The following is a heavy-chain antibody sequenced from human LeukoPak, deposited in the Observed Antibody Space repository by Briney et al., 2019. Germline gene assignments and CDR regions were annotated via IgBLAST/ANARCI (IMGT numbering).Heavy chain of an antibody. CDR3: ARGVSYSNYFDY. V-gene: IGHV4-4*07. CDR2: IYSSGST. D-gene: IGHD4-11*01. CDR1: GGSINSYY. Sequence: SETLSLTCTVSGGSINSYYWSWIRQPAGKGLEWIGRIYSSGSTNYNPSLKSRVSMSVDTSKNQFSLKLTSVTAADTAVYYCARGVSYSNYFDYWGQGTLVTVSS. J-gene: IGHJ4*02.